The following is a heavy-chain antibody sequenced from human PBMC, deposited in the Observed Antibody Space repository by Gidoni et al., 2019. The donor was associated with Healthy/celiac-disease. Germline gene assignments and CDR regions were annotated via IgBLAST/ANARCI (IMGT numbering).Heavy chain of an antibody. J-gene: IGHJ4*02. CDR1: GFTFSSYA. D-gene: IGHD4-17*01. V-gene: IGHV3-23*04. Sequence: VQLVAYGGGFVQPGGSLILSCAASGFTFSSYAMSWFRQAPGKGLEWVSAISGSGGSTYYAYSVKCRFTISRDKSKNTLYLQMNSLRDEDTAVYYCARSKFNYGDYAGDGYWGQGTLVTVSS. CDR2: ISGSGGST. CDR3: ARSKFNYGDYAGDGY.